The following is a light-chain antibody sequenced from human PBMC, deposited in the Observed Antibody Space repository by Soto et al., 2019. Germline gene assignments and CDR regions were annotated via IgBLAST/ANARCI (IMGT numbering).Light chain of an antibody. Sequence: QSALTQPASVSGSPGQSITISCTGTSSDVGGYNYVSWYQHHPGKAPKLMLYDVSNRPSGVSNRFSGSKSGNTASLTISGLQAADEADYYCSSYTSSSTLLFGGGTKVTVL. CDR2: DVS. CDR3: SSYTSSSTLL. CDR1: SSDVGGYNY. J-gene: IGLJ2*01. V-gene: IGLV2-14*03.